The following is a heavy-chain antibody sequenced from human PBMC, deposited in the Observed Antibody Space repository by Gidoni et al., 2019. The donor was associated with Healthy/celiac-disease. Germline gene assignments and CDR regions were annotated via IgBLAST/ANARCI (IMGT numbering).Heavy chain of an antibody. J-gene: IGHJ6*02. CDR1: GFTFSSYS. D-gene: IGHD2-21*02. CDR3: ARDTNIVVVTAISGMDV. Sequence: EVQLVESGGGLVKPGGSLRLSCAASGFTFSSYSMNWVRQAPGKGLEWVSSISSSSSYIYYADSVKGRFTISRDNAKNSLYLQMNSLRAEDTAVYYCARDTNIVVVTAISGMDVWGQGTTVTVSS. CDR2: ISSSSSYI. V-gene: IGHV3-21*01.